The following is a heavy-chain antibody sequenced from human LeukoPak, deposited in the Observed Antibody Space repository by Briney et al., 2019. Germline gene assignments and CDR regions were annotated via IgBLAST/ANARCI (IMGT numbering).Heavy chain of an antibody. CDR2: IYTSGST. CDR1: GGSISSGSYY. D-gene: IGHD5-18*01. CDR3: ARVGDTAMTIDY. Sequence: SQTLSLTCTVSGGSISSGSYYWSWIRQPAGKGLEWIGRIYTSGSTNYNPSLKSRVTISVDTSKNQFSLKLSSVTAADTAVYYCARVGDTAMTIDYWGPGALVTVSS. J-gene: IGHJ4*02. V-gene: IGHV4-61*02.